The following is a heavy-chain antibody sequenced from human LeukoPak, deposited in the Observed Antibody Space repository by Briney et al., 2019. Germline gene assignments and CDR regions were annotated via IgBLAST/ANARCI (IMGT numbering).Heavy chain of an antibody. CDR2: IYISGST. D-gene: IGHD2-15*01. Sequence: SETLSLTCTVSGGSISSYYWSWIRQPAGKGLEWIGRIYISGSTNYNPSLKSRVTMSVDTSKNQFSLKLSSVTAADTAVYYCARDIVMGYCSGGSCYSSWWFDPWGQGTLVTVSS. V-gene: IGHV4-4*07. CDR3: ARDIVMGYCSGGSCYSSWWFDP. CDR1: GGSISSYY. J-gene: IGHJ5*02.